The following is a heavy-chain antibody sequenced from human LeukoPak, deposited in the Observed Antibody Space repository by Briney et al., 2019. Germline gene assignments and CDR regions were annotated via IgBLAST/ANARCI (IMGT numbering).Heavy chain of an antibody. V-gene: IGHV3-53*05. D-gene: IGHD3-10*01. CDR3: AKDGTRGTRFGKIPHYFDY. CDR2: IHSDRTT. CDR1: GFTVSSNY. Sequence: GGSLRLSCAASGFTVSSNYMSWVRQAPGKGLEWVSIIHSDRTTNYADSVKGRFIISRDNSKNTLHLQMNSLRAEDTAVYYCAKDGTRGTRFGKIPHYFDYWGRGTLVTVSS. J-gene: IGHJ4*02.